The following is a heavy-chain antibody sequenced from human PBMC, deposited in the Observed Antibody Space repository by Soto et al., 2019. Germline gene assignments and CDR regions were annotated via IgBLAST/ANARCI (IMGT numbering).Heavy chain of an antibody. CDR2: IYHSGST. CDR3: ASYPGIAAAGTRLFDY. Sequence: SETLSLTCAVSGGSISSSNWWSWVRQPPGKGLEWIGEIYHSGSTNYNPSLKSRVTISVDKSKNQFSLKLSSVTAADTAVYYCASYPGIAAAGTRLFDYWGQGTLVTVSS. V-gene: IGHV4-4*02. CDR1: GGSISSSNW. J-gene: IGHJ4*02. D-gene: IGHD6-13*01.